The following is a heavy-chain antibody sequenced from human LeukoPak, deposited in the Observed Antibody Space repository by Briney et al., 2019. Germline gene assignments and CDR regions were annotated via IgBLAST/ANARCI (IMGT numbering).Heavy chain of an antibody. CDR2: TYYRSKWYS. CDR1: GDSVSSNSGV. D-gene: IGHD2/OR15-2a*01. Sequence: SQTLSLTCAISGDSVSSNSGVWNWIRQSPSRGLEWVGRTYYRSKWYSDYAVSVKSRITINPDTSKNQFSLQLNSVTPEDTAVYYCTTRFLECWGQGNLVTVSS. V-gene: IGHV6-1*01. CDR3: TTRFLEC. J-gene: IGHJ4*02.